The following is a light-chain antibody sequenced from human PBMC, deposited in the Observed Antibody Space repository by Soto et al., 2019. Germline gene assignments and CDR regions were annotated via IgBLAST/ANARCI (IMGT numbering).Light chain of an antibody. Sequence: VMTQSPATLSLSPGGRATLSCRASQSVSYNLAWYQQKPGQAPRLLIFATSTRATGIAARFSGSGSGTEFTLTISSLQSDDVAVFYCPQYYNWPLTFGGGTKVDIK. CDR3: PQYYNWPLT. CDR1: QSVSYN. CDR2: ATS. J-gene: IGKJ4*01. V-gene: IGKV3D-15*01.